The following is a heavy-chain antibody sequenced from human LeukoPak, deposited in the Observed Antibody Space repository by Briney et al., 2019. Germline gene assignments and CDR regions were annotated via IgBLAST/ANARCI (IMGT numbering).Heavy chain of an antibody. CDR1: GFTFTIYS. V-gene: IGHV3-21*01. CDR3: ARVSSRWVTAIIAPLDY. J-gene: IGHJ4*02. D-gene: IGHD2-21*02. Sequence: GSLRLSCAASGFTFTIYSMNWVRQAPGKGLEWVSSISSSSCYLYYADSVKGRFTISRDNAKNSLYLQMNSLRAEDTAVYYCARVSSRWVTAIIAPLDYWGQGTLVTVSS. CDR2: ISSSSCYL.